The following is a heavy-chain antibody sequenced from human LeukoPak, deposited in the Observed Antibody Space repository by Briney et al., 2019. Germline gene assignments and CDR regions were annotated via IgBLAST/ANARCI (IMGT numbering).Heavy chain of an antibody. J-gene: IGHJ5*02. CDR3: ARDQFDIVVP. CDR2: LSYDGSNK. D-gene: IGHD2-2*01. CDR1: GFTFSSYA. V-gene: IGHV3-30-3*01. Sequence: PGRSLRLSCAASGFTFSSYAMHWVRQAPGKGLEWVAVLSYDGSNKYYADSVKGRFTISRDNSKNTLYLQMNSLRAEDTAVYYCARDQFDIVVPWGQGTLVTVSS.